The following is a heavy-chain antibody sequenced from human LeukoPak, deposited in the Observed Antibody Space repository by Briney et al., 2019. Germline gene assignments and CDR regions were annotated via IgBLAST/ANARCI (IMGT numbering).Heavy chain of an antibody. CDR2: INHSGST. V-gene: IGHV4-34*01. J-gene: IGHJ4*02. Sequence: SETLSLTCAVYGGSFSGYYWSWIRQPPGKGLEWIGEINHSGSTNYNPSLKSRVTISVDTSKNQFSPKLSSVTAADTAVYYCAREGNFWSGYYTNYWGQGTLVTVSS. CDR3: AREGNFWSGYYTNY. D-gene: IGHD3-3*01. CDR1: GGSFSGYY.